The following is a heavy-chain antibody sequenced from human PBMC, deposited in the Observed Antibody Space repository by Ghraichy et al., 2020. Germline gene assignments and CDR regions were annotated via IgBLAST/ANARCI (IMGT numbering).Heavy chain of an antibody. CDR3: ARGVMILAPTPFDY. J-gene: IGHJ4*02. Sequence: ASVKVSCKASGYTLTTYYVHWVRQAPGQGLEWMGIINPSGGSTDYAQKFQDRLTMTSDTSTSTVYMELRSLRSDDTAVYYCARGVMILAPTPFDYWGQGTLVTVSS. V-gene: IGHV1-46*01. CDR1: GYTLTTYY. D-gene: IGHD3-16*01. CDR2: INPSGGST.